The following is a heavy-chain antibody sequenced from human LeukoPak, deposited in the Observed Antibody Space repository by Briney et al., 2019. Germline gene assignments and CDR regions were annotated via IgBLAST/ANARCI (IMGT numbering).Heavy chain of an antibody. V-gene: IGHV3-49*04. CDR3: AASSGFDY. CDR1: GLNFGDYA. Sequence: PGRSLTLSCAVSGLNFGDYAMSWVRQAPGKGLEWFGYIRGKRYGGTAVYAASVKGRFTISRDDSKSIAYLQMNSLKTEDTATYYCAASSGFDYWGQGSLVAVSS. CDR2: IRGKRYGGTA. J-gene: IGHJ4*02. D-gene: IGHD6-25*01.